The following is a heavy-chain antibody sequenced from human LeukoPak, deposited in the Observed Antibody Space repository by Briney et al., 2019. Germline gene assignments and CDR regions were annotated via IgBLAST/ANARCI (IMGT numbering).Heavy chain of an antibody. V-gene: IGHV1-2*02. J-gene: IGHJ4*02. CDR2: INPNSGGT. CDR3: ARVFGEVGAYFDY. D-gene: IGHD1-26*01. CDR1: RYTFTGDY. Sequence: ASVKVSCKASRYTFTGDYMHWVRQASGQGLEWMGSINPNSGGTNYAQKFQGRVTMTRDTSISTAYMELSRLRSDDTAVYYCARVFGEVGAYFDYWGQGTLVTVSS.